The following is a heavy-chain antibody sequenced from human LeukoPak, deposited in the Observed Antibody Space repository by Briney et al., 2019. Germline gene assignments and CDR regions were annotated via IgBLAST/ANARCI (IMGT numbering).Heavy chain of an antibody. Sequence: SETLSLTCAVYGGSSSGYYWSWIRQPPGKGLEWIGYIYHSGSTNYNPSLKSRVTISLDTSMNVFSLNLNSVTDADTAVYYCARAGKNSRTYDYWGQGTLVTVSS. CDR3: ARAGKNSRTYDY. D-gene: IGHD2/OR15-2a*01. J-gene: IGHJ4*02. V-gene: IGHV4-59*01. CDR2: IYHSGST. CDR1: GGSSSGYY.